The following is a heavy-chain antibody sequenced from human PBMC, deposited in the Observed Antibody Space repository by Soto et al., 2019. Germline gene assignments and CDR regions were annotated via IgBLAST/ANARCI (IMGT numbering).Heavy chain of an antibody. CDR2: HNGYNGQT. V-gene: IGHV1-3*01. J-gene: IGHJ5*02. Sequence: ASVKVSCKASENTFSTYLVHWVRQVHGQGLEWMGWHNGYNGQTEYSQKFQGRVTITRDTSAKTSYLELRSLTSEDTAVYYCAGPHDRAGLGTWGQGTLVTVSS. D-gene: IGHD1-1*01. CDR1: ENTFSTYL. CDR3: AGPHDRAGLGT.